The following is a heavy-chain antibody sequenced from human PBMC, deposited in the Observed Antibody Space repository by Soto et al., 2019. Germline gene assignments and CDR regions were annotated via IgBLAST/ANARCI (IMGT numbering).Heavy chain of an antibody. D-gene: IGHD3-16*01. CDR1: DSVFVTSV. J-gene: IGHJ4*01. CDR3: ARGGGRHLRPLET. CDR2: ISANDGGT. Sequence: QALLEQSGPEVKKPGDSVRISCWLYDSVFVTSVITWLRQAPGQGLEWMGGISANDGGTLSAMKFTDRLVMSTDLMRNMAYLQLWDVTSDGSAVDFCARGGGRHLRPLETWGHGTPVTVSS. V-gene: IGHV1-18*01.